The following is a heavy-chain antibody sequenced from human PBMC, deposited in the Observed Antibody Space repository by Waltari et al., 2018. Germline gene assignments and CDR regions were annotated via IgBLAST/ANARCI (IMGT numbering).Heavy chain of an antibody. D-gene: IGHD2-15*01. CDR2: IYYSGST. CDR3: ARGSPDHYYGMDV. V-gene: IGHV4-59*01. CDR1: GGSIRGYY. J-gene: IGHJ6*02. Sequence: QVQLQESGPGLVKPSETLSLTCTVSGGSIRGYYWSWIRQPPGKGLEWIGYIYYSGSTNYNPSRKSRVTISVDTSKTQFSLKLSSVTAADTAVYYCARGSPDHYYGMDVWGQGTTVTVSS.